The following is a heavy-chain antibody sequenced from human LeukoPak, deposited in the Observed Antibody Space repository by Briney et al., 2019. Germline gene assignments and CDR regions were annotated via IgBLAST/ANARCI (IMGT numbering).Heavy chain of an antibody. CDR3: ARAEVVTAIPGDY. V-gene: IGHV4-59*01. CDR2: TYYSGST. Sequence: PETLSLTCTVSGGSISSYYWSWIRQPPGKGLEWIGYTYYSGSTNYNPSLKSRVTISVDTSKNQFSLKLSSVTAADTAVYYCARAEVVTAIPGDYWGQGTLVTVSS. CDR1: GGSISSYY. J-gene: IGHJ4*02. D-gene: IGHD2-21*02.